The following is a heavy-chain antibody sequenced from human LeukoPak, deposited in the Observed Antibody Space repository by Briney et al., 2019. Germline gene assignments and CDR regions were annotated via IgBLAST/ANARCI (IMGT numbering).Heavy chain of an antibody. J-gene: IGHJ4*02. V-gene: IGHV4-31*03. CDR3: ARGYSGYDWDYFDY. D-gene: IGHD5-12*01. Sequence: SETLSLTCTVSGGSISSGGYYWSWIRQHPGKGLEWIGYIYYSGSTYYNPSLKSRVTISVDTSKNQFSLKLSSVTAADTAVYYCARGYSGYDWDYFDYWGQGTLVTVPS. CDR2: IYYSGST. CDR1: GGSISSGGYY.